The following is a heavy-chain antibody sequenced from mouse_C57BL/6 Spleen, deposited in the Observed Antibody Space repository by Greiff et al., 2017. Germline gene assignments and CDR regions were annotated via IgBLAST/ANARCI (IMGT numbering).Heavy chain of an antibody. D-gene: IGHD2-3*01. J-gene: IGHJ2*01. CDR3: ARGEGYSHFDY. CDR2: IDPSDSDT. CDR1: GYTFTSYW. Sequence: QVQLQQPGAELVRPGSSVKLSCKASGYTFTSYWMHWVKQRPIQGLEWIGNIDPSDSDTHYNQKFKDKATLTVDKSSSTAYMQLISLKSAAAEVYSCARGEGYSHFDYWGQGTTLTVSS. V-gene: IGHV1-52*01.